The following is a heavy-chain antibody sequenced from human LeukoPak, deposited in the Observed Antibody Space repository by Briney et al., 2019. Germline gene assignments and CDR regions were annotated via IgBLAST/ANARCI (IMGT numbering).Heavy chain of an antibody. Sequence: ASVKVSCKASGYTFTDYYIHWVRQAPGQGLEWMGWINPNNDDTTYTQKFQGRVTMTRDTSISTAYMELSSLRSEDTAVYYCAYSSSSKNPDYWGQGTLVTVSS. CDR1: GYTFTDYY. D-gene: IGHD6-6*01. V-gene: IGHV1-2*02. J-gene: IGHJ4*02. CDR2: INPNNDDT. CDR3: AYSSSSKNPDY.